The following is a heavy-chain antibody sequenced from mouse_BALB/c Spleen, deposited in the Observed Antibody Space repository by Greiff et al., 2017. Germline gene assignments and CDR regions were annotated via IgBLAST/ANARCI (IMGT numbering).Heavy chain of an antibody. Sequence: EVQGVESGPGLVKPSQSLSLTCTVTGYSITSDYAWNWIRQFPGNKLEWMGYISYSGSTSYNPSLKSRISITRDTSKNQFFLQLNSVTTEDTATYYCARYYYDYGKGSYYAMDYWGQGTSVTVSS. CDR1: GYSITSDYA. CDR2: ISYSGST. V-gene: IGHV3-2*02. CDR3: ARYYYDYGKGSYYAMDY. J-gene: IGHJ4*01. D-gene: IGHD2-4*01.